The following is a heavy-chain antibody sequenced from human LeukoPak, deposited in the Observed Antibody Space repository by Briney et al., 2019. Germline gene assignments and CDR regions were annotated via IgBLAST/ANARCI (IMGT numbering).Heavy chain of an antibody. Sequence: SGGSLRLSCAASGFTFSNYWMSWVRQAPGKGLEWVANINQDGSGKYYVDSVKGRFAISRDNANNSLYLQMNGLRAEDTAVYYCARPSENYYDSSDCREDYWGQGTLVTVSS. CDR2: INQDGSGK. CDR1: GFTFSNYW. CDR3: ARPSENYYDSSDCREDY. J-gene: IGHJ4*02. D-gene: IGHD3-22*01. V-gene: IGHV3-7*02.